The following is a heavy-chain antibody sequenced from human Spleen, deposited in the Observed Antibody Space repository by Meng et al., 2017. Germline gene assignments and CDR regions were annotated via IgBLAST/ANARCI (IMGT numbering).Heavy chain of an antibody. D-gene: IGHD6-19*01. Sequence: QVQLVQSGAEVKKPGASVNVSCIASGYTFTSFALHWVRQAPGQRLEWMGWINAGNGNTKYSQKFQGRVTITRDTSASTAYMELSSLRSEDTAVYYCARDSQQWLVGWFDPWGQGTLVTVSS. CDR1: GYTFTSFA. CDR2: INAGNGNT. V-gene: IGHV1-3*01. CDR3: ARDSQQWLVGWFDP. J-gene: IGHJ5*02.